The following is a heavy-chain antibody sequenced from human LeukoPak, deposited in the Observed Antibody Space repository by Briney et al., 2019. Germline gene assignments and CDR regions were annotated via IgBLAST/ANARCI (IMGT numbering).Heavy chain of an antibody. CDR3: ARGPHISTGPPPDY. CDR2: IYSGAST. Sequence: TGGSLRLSCAASGFTVSSNYMTWVRQAPGKGLEWVSVIYSGASTYYADSVKGRFPISRDNSKNTLHLQMNSLRAEDTAVYYCARGPHISTGPPPDYWGQGTLVTVSS. CDR1: GFTVSSNY. J-gene: IGHJ4*02. V-gene: IGHV3-53*01. D-gene: IGHD3-9*01.